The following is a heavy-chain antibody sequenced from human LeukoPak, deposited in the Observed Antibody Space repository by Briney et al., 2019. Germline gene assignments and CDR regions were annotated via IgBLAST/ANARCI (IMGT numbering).Heavy chain of an antibody. CDR1: GFTFSSYA. J-gene: IGHJ4*02. CDR3: AKGYMITFGGVIEY. V-gene: IGHV3-23*01. CDR2: ISGSGGST. Sequence: GGSLRLSCAASGFTFSSYAMSWVRQAPGKGLEWVSAISGSGGSTYYADSVKGRFTISRDNSKNTLYLRMNSLRAEDTAVYYCAKGYMITFGGVIEYWGQGTLVTVSS. D-gene: IGHD3-16*02.